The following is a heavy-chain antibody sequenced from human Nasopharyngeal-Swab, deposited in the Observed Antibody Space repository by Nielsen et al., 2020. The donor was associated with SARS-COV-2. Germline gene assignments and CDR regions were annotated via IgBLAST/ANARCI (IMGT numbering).Heavy chain of an antibody. CDR3: ARDGNFWSGYPLSADY. V-gene: IGHV1-18*04. CDR2: ISAYNGNT. J-gene: IGHJ4*02. Sequence: ASVKVSCKASRYTFTSYGISWVRQAPGQGLEWMGWISAYNGNTNYAQKLQGRVTMTTDTSTSTAYMELRSLRSDDTAVYYCARDGNFWSGYPLSADYWGQGTLVTVSS. CDR1: RYTFTSYG. D-gene: IGHD3-3*01.